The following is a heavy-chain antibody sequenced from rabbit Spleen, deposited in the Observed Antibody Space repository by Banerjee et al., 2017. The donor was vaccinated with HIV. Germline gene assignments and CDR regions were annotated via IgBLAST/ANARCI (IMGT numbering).Heavy chain of an antibody. Sequence: QEQLVESGGGLVKPEGSLKLSCTASGFSFSNKAEMCWVRQAPGKGLEWIACINAITGNAVYASWAKGRFSCSKTSSTTVTLQMTSLTVADTATYFCARDTGSSFSSYGMDLWGPGTLVTVS. CDR3: ARDTGSSFSSYGMDL. CDR2: INAITGNA. V-gene: IGHV1S45*01. D-gene: IGHD8-1*01. CDR1: GFSFSNKAE. J-gene: IGHJ6*01.